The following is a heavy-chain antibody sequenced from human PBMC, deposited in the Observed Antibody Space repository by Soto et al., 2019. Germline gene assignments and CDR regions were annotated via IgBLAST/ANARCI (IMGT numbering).Heavy chain of an antibody. Sequence: QVQLVESGGDLVKPGGSLRLSCTGSGFTFSDYYMSWIRQAPGKGLEWVSYISTRSSFAIYADSVKGRFTISRDDAKNSLCLQMNSLRVEDTAVYYCAREGAMLRGVITEDFWGQGTLVTVSS. CDR3: AREGAMLRGVITEDF. D-gene: IGHD3-10*01. V-gene: IGHV3-11*05. CDR2: ISTRSSFA. J-gene: IGHJ4*02. CDR1: GFTFSDYY.